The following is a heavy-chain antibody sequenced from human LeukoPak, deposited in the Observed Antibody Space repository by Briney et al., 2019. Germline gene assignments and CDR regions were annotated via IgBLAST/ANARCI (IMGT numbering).Heavy chain of an antibody. Sequence: GGSLRLSCAASGFTFSSYSMNWVRQAPGKGLEWVSSISSSSSYIYYADSVKGRFTISRDNAKNSPYLQMNSLRAEDTAVYYCGAGGGGEYYYFDYWGQGTLVTVSS. CDR3: GAGGGGEYYYFDY. V-gene: IGHV3-21*01. CDR1: GFTFSSYS. J-gene: IGHJ4*02. D-gene: IGHD2-8*02. CDR2: ISSSSSYI.